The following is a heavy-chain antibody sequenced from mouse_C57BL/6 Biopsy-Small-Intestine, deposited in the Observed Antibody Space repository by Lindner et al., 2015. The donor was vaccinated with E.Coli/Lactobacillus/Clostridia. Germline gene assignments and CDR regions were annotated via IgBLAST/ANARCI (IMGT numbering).Heavy chain of an antibody. V-gene: IGHV1-39*01. CDR2: VDPNYGST. CDR3: ARSELFAY. Sequence: VQLQESGAELVKPGAAVKISCKVSGYSFTAYNINWVKQSLGESLEWIGNVDPNYGSTSYNQKFKGKATSTVDKSSSTAYMQLNSLTSEDSAVYFCARSELFAYWGQGTLVTVSA. CDR1: GYSFTAYN. J-gene: IGHJ3*01.